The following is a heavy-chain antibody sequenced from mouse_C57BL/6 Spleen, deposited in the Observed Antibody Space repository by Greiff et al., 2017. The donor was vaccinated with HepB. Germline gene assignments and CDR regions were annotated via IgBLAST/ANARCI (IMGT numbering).Heavy chain of an antibody. Sequence: EVQLQQSGPELVKPGASVKISCKASGYTFTDYYMNWVKQSHGKSLEWIGDINPNNGGTSYNQKFKGKATLTVDKSSSTAYMELRSLTSEDSAVYYCARSVWSLYAMDYWGQGTSVTVSS. CDR1: GYTFTDYY. V-gene: IGHV1-26*01. CDR3: ARSVWSLYAMDY. CDR2: INPNNGGT. D-gene: IGHD2-10*02. J-gene: IGHJ4*01.